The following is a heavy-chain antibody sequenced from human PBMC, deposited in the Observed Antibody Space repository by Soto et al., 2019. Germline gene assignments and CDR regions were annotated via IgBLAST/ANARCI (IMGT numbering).Heavy chain of an antibody. Sequence: QVQLQESGPGLVKPSETLSLTCTVSGGSTHSYYWAWIRQPPGNGLEWMGYVYYNGDTNYNPSLKSRVTISVDASKNQFSLKLTSVTPADTAVYYCARGHGHGGSSFDFWGQGTLVTVSS. V-gene: IGHV4-59*01. J-gene: IGHJ4*02. D-gene: IGHD2-15*01. CDR2: VYYNGDT. CDR1: GGSTHSYY. CDR3: ARGHGHGGSSFDF.